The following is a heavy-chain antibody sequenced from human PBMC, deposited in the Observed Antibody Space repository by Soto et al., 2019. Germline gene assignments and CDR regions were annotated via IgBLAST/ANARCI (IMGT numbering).Heavy chain of an antibody. CDR3: ARPRGNSGYDAFDI. D-gene: IGHD5-12*01. V-gene: IGHV1-3*01. J-gene: IGHJ3*02. CDR1: WYTITYYC. Sequence: GAPVKVSCQGFWYTITYYCIDLVCQAPRQRLEWMGWINAGNGNTKYSQKSQGRVTITRYTSASTAYMELNSLRSEDTAVYYCARPRGNSGYDAFDIWGQGTMVTVSS. CDR2: INAGNGNT.